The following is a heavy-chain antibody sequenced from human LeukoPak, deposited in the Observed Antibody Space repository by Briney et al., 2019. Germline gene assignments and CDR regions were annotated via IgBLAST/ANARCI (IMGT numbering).Heavy chain of an antibody. D-gene: IGHD1/OR15-1a*01. Sequence: GGSLRLSCAASGFTFDDYAMHWVRQAPGKGLEWVSGISWNSGSIGYADSVKGRFTISRDNAKTSVYLQMNSLRAEDTAVYYCARAPAGTIIDYWGQGTLVTVSS. V-gene: IGHV3-9*01. CDR3: ARAPAGTIIDY. CDR2: ISWNSGSI. J-gene: IGHJ4*02. CDR1: GFTFDDYA.